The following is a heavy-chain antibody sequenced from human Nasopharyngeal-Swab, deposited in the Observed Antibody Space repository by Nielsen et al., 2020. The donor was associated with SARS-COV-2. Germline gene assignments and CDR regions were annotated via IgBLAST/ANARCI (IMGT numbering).Heavy chain of an antibody. J-gene: IGHJ4*02. CDR1: GGSFSGYY. V-gene: IGHV4-34*01. D-gene: IGHD1-26*01. CDR3: ARVTPRRNGATFSIDY. Sequence: SETLSLTCAVYGGSFSGYYWSWIRQPPGKGLEWIGEINHSGSTNYNPSLKSRVTISVDTSKNQFSLKLSSVTAADTAVYYYARVTPRRNGATFSIDYWGQGTLVTVSS. CDR2: INHSGST.